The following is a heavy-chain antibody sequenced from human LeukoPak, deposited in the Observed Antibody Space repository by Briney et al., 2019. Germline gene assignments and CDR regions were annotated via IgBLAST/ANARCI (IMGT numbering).Heavy chain of an antibody. CDR3: AKDARSYYDFWSGDWFDP. Sequence: GGSLRLSCVASGFRVNSYSMNWVRQAPGKGLEWVSYIRSYGDTIHYSDSVKGRFTISRDNSKNTLYLQMNSLRAEDTAVYYCAKDARSYYDFWSGDWFDPWGQGTLVTVSS. D-gene: IGHD3-3*01. CDR1: GFRVNSYS. J-gene: IGHJ5*02. CDR2: IRSYGDTI. V-gene: IGHV3-48*01.